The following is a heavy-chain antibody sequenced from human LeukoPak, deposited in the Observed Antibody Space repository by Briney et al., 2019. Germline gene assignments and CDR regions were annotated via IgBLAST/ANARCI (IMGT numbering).Heavy chain of an antibody. CDR3: ATRVHCSGGSCYSGYDAFDM. V-gene: IGHV1-18*01. Sequence: ASVKVSCKASGYTFTSYGISWVRQAPGQGLEWMGWISAYNGNTDYAQKLQDRVTMTADTSTSTAYMELRSLRSDETAVYYCATRVHCSGGSCYSGYDAFDMWGQGTMVTVSS. CDR2: ISAYNGNT. CDR1: GYTFTSYG. D-gene: IGHD2-15*01. J-gene: IGHJ3*02.